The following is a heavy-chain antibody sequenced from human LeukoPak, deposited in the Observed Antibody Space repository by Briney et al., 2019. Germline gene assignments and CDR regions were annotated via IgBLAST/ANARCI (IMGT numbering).Heavy chain of an antibody. V-gene: IGHV4-39*01. CDR2: IYYSGST. CDR3: ARRTDYGVSWFDP. Sequence: SETLSLTCTVSGGSISSTGYYWAWIRQPPGKGLEWIGSIYYSGSTYYNPSLKSRVTISVDTSKNQFSLKLSSVTAADTAVYFCARRTDYGVSWFDPWGQGTLVTVSS. D-gene: IGHD4-17*01. J-gene: IGHJ5*02. CDR1: GGSISSTGYY.